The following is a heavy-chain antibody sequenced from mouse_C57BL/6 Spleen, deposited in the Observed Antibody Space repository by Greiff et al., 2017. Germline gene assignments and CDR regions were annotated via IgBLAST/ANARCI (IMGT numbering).Heavy chain of an antibody. CDR1: GYTFTSYW. V-gene: IGHV1-74*01. CDR3: AISNDYDYAMDY. CDR2: IHPSDSDT. Sequence: QVQLKESGAELVKPGASVKISCKASGYTFTSYWMHWVKQRPGQGLEWIGRIHPSDSDTNYNQKFKGKATLTVDKSSSTAYMQLSSLTSEDSAVYYCAISNDYDYAMDYWGQGTSVTVSS. D-gene: IGHD2-4*01. J-gene: IGHJ4*01.